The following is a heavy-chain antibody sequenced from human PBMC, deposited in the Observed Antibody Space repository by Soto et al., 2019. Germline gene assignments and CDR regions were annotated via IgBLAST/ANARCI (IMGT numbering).Heavy chain of an antibody. D-gene: IGHD3-3*01. CDR3: SRQASDFWSGKPQYYMDV. CDR1: GFTFSGSA. J-gene: IGHJ6*03. V-gene: IGHV3-73*01. Sequence: EVQLVESGGGLVQPGGSLKLSCAASGFTFSGSAMHWVRQASGKGLEWVDRIRSKANNYATAYGASVKGRFTISRDDSKNTAYLQMNSLKTEDTAVYYCSRQASDFWSGKPQYYMDVWGKGTTVTVSS. CDR2: IRSKANNYAT.